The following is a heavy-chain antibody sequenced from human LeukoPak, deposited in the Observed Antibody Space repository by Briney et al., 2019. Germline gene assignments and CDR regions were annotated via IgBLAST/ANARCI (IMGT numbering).Heavy chain of an antibody. CDR2: IIPILGIA. Sequence: GASVKVSCKASAGTFSSYAISWVRQAPGQGLEWMGRIIPILGIANYAQKFQGRVTITADKSTSTAYLELSSLRSEDTAVYYCARAMITFGGVIAEFDYWGQGTLVTVSS. D-gene: IGHD3-16*02. CDR1: AGTFSSYA. V-gene: IGHV1-69*04. CDR3: ARAMITFGGVIAEFDY. J-gene: IGHJ4*02.